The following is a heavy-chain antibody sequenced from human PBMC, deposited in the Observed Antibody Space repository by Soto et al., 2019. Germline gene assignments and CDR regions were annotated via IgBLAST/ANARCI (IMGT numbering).Heavy chain of an antibody. Sequence: QLQLQESGSGLVKPSQTLSLTCAVSGGSISSGGYSWSWIRQPPGKGLEWIGYIYHSGSTYYNPSLKSRVTLSVDRSKNQFSLKLSSVTAADTAVYYCARADLLTPHNWFDPWGQGTLVTVSS. V-gene: IGHV4-30-2*01. CDR3: ARADLLTPHNWFDP. CDR2: IYHSGST. D-gene: IGHD1-26*01. J-gene: IGHJ5*02. CDR1: GGSISSGGYS.